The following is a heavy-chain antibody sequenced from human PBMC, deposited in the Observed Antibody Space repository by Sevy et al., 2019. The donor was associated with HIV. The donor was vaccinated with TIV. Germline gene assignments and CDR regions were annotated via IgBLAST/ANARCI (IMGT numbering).Heavy chain of an antibody. V-gene: IGHV3-30*03. D-gene: IGHD3-22*01. Sequence: GGSLRLSCVASAFTFSTYGMHWVRQAPGKGLEWVSVISFDGSHKYYADSVKGRCTVSRDNSKNTLNLQMNSLRAEDTAVYYCLRSGGAYDNGFDPWGQGTLVTVSS. CDR3: LRSGGAYDNGFDP. CDR1: AFTFSTYG. J-gene: IGHJ5*02. CDR2: ISFDGSHK.